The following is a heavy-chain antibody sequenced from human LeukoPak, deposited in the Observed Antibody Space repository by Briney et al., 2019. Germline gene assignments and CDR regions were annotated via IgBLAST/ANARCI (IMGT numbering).Heavy chain of an antibody. J-gene: IGHJ6*03. V-gene: IGHV3-21*01. CDR3: ATDGSGFYLYSYMDA. D-gene: IGHD1-26*01. Sequence: GGSLRLSCAASGFTFTDYSMTWVRQAPGKGLEWVSSISTVSTYKFYSDSVKGRFTISRDNAKNILYLQMSRLRAEDTAVYYCATDGSGFYLYSYMDAWGRG. CDR1: GFTFTDYS. CDR2: ISTVSTYK.